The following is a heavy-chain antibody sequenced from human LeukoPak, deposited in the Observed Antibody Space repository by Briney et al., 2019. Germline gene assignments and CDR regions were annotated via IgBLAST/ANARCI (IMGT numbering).Heavy chain of an antibody. CDR3: ATTERWLQFA. CDR2: VDPEDGET. D-gene: IGHD5-24*01. CDR1: GYTFTDYY. V-gene: IGHV1-69-2*01. Sequence: ASVKVSCKASGYTFTDYYMHWVQQAPGKGLEWMGLVDPEDGETIYAEKFQGRVTITADTSTDTAYMELSSLRSEDTAVYYCATTERWLQFAWGQGTLVTVSS. J-gene: IGHJ5*02.